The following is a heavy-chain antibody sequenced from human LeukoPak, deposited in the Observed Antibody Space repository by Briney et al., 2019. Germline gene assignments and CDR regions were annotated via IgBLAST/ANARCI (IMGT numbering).Heavy chain of an antibody. Sequence: SETLSLTCTVSGGSFSSSSHYWAWIRQPPGKGLEWIANIYYSGSTYYNPSLKSRVTISVDTSKNQFSLKLSSVTAADTAVYYCASSGWYILGYYWGQGTLVTVSS. CDR3: ASSGWYILGYY. CDR2: IYYSGST. V-gene: IGHV4-39*07. D-gene: IGHD6-19*01. J-gene: IGHJ4*02. CDR1: GGSFSSSSHY.